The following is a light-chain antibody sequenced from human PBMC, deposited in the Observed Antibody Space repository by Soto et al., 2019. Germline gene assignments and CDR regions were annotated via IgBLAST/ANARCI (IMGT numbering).Light chain of an antibody. CDR1: SSDVGGYNY. CDR2: EVS. CDR3: SSYAGSNGVI. V-gene: IGLV2-14*01. Sequence: QSALTQPASVSGSPGQSITISCTGTSSDVGGYNYVSWYQQHPGKAPKLMIYEVSNRPSGVSNRFSGSKSGNTASLTVSGLQAEDEADYYCSSYAGSNGVIFGGGTKVTVL. J-gene: IGLJ2*01.